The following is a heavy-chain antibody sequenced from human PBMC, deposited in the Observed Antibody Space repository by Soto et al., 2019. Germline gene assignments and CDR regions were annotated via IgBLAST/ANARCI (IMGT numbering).Heavy chain of an antibody. CDR1: GGSFSKSSYY. J-gene: IGHJ5*02. D-gene: IGHD6-19*01. CDR3: GRPQLGHSGGSQFDL. CDR2: VHYSGRT. V-gene: IGHV4-39*01. Sequence: PSEALSLTCTVSGGSFSKSSYYCGWIRQPPGKGLEWIGNVHYSGRTYYNPSLKSPATISVDTSTNQFSLKLTSVTAATMAVYYSGRPQLGHSGGSQFDLWGRGTLVTVSS.